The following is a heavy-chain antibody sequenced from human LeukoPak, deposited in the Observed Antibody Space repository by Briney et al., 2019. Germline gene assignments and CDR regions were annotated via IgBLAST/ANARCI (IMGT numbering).Heavy chain of an antibody. V-gene: IGHV5-51*01. Sequence: GESLKISCKGSGYSFTSYWIVWVRQMPGRGLEWMGIIFPGDSDTRYSPSFQGQVSISADKSTNTAFLQWSSLKASDTATYYCARRAVTAEYFEDWGQGTLVSVTS. CDR2: IFPGDSDT. D-gene: IGHD2-21*02. CDR3: ARRAVTAEYFED. CDR1: GYSFTSYW. J-gene: IGHJ1*01.